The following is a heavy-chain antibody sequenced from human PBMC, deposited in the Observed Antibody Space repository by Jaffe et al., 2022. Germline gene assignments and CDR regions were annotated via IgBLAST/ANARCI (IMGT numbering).Heavy chain of an antibody. CDR3: ARDPGWGSGWYWPGNHAFDI. J-gene: IGHJ3*02. CDR2: INSDGSST. Sequence: EVQLVESGGGLVQPGGSLRLSCAASGFTFSSYWMHWVRQAPGKGLVWVSRINSDGSSTSYADSVKGRFTISRDNAKNTLYLQMNSLRAEDTAVYYCARDPGWGSGWYWPGNHAFDIWGQGTMVTVSS. D-gene: IGHD6-19*01. V-gene: IGHV3-74*01. CDR1: GFTFSSYW.